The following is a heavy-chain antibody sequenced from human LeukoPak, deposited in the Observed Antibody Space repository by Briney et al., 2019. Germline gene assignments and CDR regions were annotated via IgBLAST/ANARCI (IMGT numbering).Heavy chain of an antibody. CDR2: IYTSGST. Sequence: SETLSLTCTVSGGSISSGSYYWSWIRQPAGKGLEWIGRIYTSGSTNYNPSLKSRVTISVDTSKNQFSLKLSSVTAADTAVYYCARGRDSSSWNNAFDIWGQGTMVTVSS. CDR3: ARGRDSSSWNNAFDI. CDR1: GGSISSGSYY. D-gene: IGHD6-13*01. J-gene: IGHJ3*02. V-gene: IGHV4-61*02.